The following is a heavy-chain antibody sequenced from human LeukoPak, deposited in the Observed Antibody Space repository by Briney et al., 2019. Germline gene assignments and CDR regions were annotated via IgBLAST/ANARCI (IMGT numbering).Heavy chain of an antibody. V-gene: IGHV3-9*01. D-gene: IGHD6-13*01. Sequence: GRSLRLSCEASGFTFDDYGMHWVRQAPGKGLEWVSAVRWNSASVGYVDSVKGRFTISRDNAKKALYLQMNSLRPEDTALYYCAKDYGYSSGWYDYWGQGTLVTVSS. J-gene: IGHJ4*02. CDR2: VRWNSASV. CDR3: AKDYGYSSGWYDY. CDR1: GFTFDDYG.